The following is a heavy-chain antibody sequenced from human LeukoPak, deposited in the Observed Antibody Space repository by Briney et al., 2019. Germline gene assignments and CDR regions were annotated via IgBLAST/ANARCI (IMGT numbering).Heavy chain of an antibody. V-gene: IGHV5-51*01. D-gene: IGHD6-13*01. CDR3: VRFGLTSSLDH. CDR1: GYSFTSYW. J-gene: IGHJ5*02. CDR2: IYPGYSDA. Sequence: GESLKISCKGSGYSFTSYWIGWVRQVPGKGLEWMGLIYPGYSDAKYSPSFQGQVTLSVDASISTAYLQLSGLRASDTAIYYCVRFGLTSSLDHWGQGTLVTVSS.